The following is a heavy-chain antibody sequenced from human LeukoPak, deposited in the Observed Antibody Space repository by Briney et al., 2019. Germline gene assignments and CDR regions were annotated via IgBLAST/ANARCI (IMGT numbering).Heavy chain of an antibody. CDR1: GYTFTSYD. CDR2: MYPNSGNT. V-gene: IGHV1-8*01. J-gene: IGHJ6*02. Sequence: GASVKVSCKASGYTFTSYDINWVRQATGQGLEWMGWMYPNSGNTGYAQKFQGRVTMTRNTSISTAYMELSSLRSEDTAVYYCARGGGYSYGYYYYYYGMDVWGQGTTVTVSS. CDR3: ARGGGYSYGYYYYYYGMDV. D-gene: IGHD5-18*01.